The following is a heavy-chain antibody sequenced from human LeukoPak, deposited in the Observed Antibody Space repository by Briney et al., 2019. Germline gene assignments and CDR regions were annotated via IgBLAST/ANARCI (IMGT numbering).Heavy chain of an antibody. CDR2: ISGSGYNT. Sequence: PGGSLSLSCAPSACTFSNSAMNWLRQAPGKGAEGVSAISGSGYNTYYADSVVGRFTISRDNPKNTLYLQMNSMRAEETAVYYCAKCLPLRSDDYAHFDSWGEGALVTVSS. V-gene: IGHV3-23*01. D-gene: IGHD3-16*01. CDR1: ACTFSNSA. J-gene: IGHJ4*02. CDR3: AKCLPLRSDDYAHFDS.